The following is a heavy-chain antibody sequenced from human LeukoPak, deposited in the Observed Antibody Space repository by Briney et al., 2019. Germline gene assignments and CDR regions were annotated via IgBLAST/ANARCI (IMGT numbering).Heavy chain of an antibody. Sequence: VASVKVSCKASGYTFTSYGISWVRQAPGQGLEWMGWISAYNGNTNYAQKLQGRVTMTTDTSTSTAYMELRSLRSDDTAVYYCARVYADFWSGYYDGTNDYWGQGTLVTVSS. V-gene: IGHV1-18*01. J-gene: IGHJ4*02. D-gene: IGHD3-3*01. CDR1: GYTFTSYG. CDR2: ISAYNGNT. CDR3: ARVYADFWSGYYDGTNDY.